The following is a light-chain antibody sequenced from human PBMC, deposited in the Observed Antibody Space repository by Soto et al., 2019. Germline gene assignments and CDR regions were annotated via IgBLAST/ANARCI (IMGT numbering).Light chain of an antibody. V-gene: IGLV2-14*01. Sequence: QSALTQPASVSGSPGQSITISCTGTSSDVGGYNCVSWYQQHPGKAPKLMIYEVTNRPSGVSNRFSCSKSGNTASLTISGLQAEDESDYYCSSYTSSNTVLFGGGTKLTVL. J-gene: IGLJ2*01. CDR2: EVT. CDR3: SSYTSSNTVL. CDR1: SSDVGGYNC.